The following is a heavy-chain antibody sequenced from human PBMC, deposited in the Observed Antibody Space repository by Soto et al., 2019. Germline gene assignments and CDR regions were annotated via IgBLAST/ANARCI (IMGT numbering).Heavy chain of an antibody. CDR1: GVTISTYY. J-gene: IGHJ4*02. D-gene: IGHD5-12*01. V-gene: IGHV4-59*01. Sequence: SETLSLTCAVSGVTISTYYWSWIRQPPGKRLEWIGYNYHSGTTNYNPSLKSRVTISVDTSKNQFCLRLTSVTAADTAIYYCVREAYIGYGHAIDHWGQGTLVTVSS. CDR3: VREAYIGYGHAIDH. CDR2: NYHSGTT.